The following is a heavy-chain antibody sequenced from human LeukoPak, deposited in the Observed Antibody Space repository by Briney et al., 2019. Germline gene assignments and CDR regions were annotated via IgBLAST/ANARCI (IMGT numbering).Heavy chain of an antibody. CDR1: GGSISSYY. CDR2: INYSETT. J-gene: IGHJ3*02. CDR3: ARGIFGMVINGFDI. D-gene: IGHD3-3*01. V-gene: IGHV4-59*01. Sequence: SETLSLTCTVSGGSISSYYWSWIRQPPGKGLEWIGYINYSETTNYNPSLKRRITISVDTSRNQFSLRLSSVTAAETAVYYCARGIFGMVINGFDIWGQGTMVTVSS.